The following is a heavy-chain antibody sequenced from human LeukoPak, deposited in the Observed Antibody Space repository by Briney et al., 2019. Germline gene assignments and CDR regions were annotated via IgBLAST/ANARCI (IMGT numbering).Heavy chain of an antibody. CDR2: INHSGST. Sequence: SETLSLTCAVYGGSFSGYYWSWIRQPPGKGLEWIGEINHSGSTNYNPSLKSRVTISVDTSKNQFSLKLSSVTAADTAVYYCARGWPGIPGTLMRYYYMDVWGKGTTVTVPS. J-gene: IGHJ6*03. D-gene: IGHD1-20*01. CDR3: ARGWPGIPGTLMRYYYMDV. CDR1: GGSFSGYY. V-gene: IGHV4-34*01.